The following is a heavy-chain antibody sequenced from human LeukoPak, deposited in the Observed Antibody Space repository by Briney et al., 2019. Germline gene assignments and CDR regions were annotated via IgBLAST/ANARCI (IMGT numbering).Heavy chain of an antibody. CDR3: ARGPYSRPYDY. CDR2: IYYSGST. J-gene: IGHJ4*01. V-gene: IGHV4-31*03. D-gene: IGHD6-13*01. CDR1: GGSISSGGYY. Sequence: PSETLSLTCTVSGGSISSGGYYWSWIRQHPGKGLEWIGYIYYSGSTYYNPSLKSRVTISVDTSKNQFSLKLSSVTPEDTAVYYCARGPYSRPYDYWGQGTRVTVSS.